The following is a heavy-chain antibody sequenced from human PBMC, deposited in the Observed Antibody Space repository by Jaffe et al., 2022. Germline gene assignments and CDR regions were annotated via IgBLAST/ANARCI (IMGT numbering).Heavy chain of an antibody. V-gene: IGHV3-48*03. CDR3: ARDRPYSSSWHHTPDAFDI. CDR2: ISSSGSTI. J-gene: IGHJ3*02. D-gene: IGHD6-13*01. Sequence: EVQLVESGGGLVQPGGSLRLSCAASGFTFSSYEMNWVRQAPGKGLEWVSYISSSGSTIYYADSVKGRFTISRDNAKNSLYLQMNSLRAEDTAVYYCARDRPYSSSWHHTPDAFDIWGQGTMVTVSS. CDR1: GFTFSSYE.